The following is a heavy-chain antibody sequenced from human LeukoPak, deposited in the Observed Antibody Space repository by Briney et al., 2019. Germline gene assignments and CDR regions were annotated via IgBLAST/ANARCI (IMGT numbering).Heavy chain of an antibody. CDR1: GFTFSSHA. D-gene: IGHD4-17*01. Sequence: PGGSLRLSCAASGFTFSSHAMSWVRQAPGKGLEWVSAISGSGGSTYYADSVKGRFTISRDNSKNTLYLQMNSLRAEDTAVYYCAKGSHDYGNGDYYFDYWGQGTLVTVSS. V-gene: IGHV3-23*01. J-gene: IGHJ4*02. CDR3: AKGSHDYGNGDYYFDY. CDR2: ISGSGGST.